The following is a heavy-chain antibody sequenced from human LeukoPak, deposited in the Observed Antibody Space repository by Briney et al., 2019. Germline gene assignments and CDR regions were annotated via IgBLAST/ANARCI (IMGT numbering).Heavy chain of an antibody. CDR1: GGSISSSNYY. CDR2: IYYYSGST. Sequence: SETLSLTCSVSGGSISSSNYYWGRIRQPPGKGLEWIGSIYYYSGSTYYNSSLKSRVTISVDTSKNQFSLKLSSVTAADTAVYYCARQEYYDRNFDCWGQGTLVTVSS. V-gene: IGHV4-39*01. D-gene: IGHD3-22*01. J-gene: IGHJ4*02. CDR3: ARQEYYDRNFDC.